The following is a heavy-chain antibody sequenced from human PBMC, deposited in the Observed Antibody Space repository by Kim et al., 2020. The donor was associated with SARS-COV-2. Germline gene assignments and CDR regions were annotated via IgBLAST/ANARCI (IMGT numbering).Heavy chain of an antibody. Sequence: GGSLRLSCAASGFTFDDYAMHWVRQAPGKGLEWVSLISGDGSSAYYADSVKGRFTISRDNSKNSLYLHMNSLRTEDTALYYCAKEFKAYGYGSYYYNMDVWGQGSTVTVSS. CDR2: ISGDGSSA. V-gene: IGHV3-43*02. D-gene: IGHD5-18*01. J-gene: IGHJ6*02. CDR3: AKEFKAYGYGSYYYNMDV. CDR1: GFTFDDYA.